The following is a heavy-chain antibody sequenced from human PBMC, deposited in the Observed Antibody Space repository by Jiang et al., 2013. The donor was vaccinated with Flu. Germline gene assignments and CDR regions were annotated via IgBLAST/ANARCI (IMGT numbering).Heavy chain of an antibody. V-gene: IGHV3-33*05. Sequence: GGVVQPGRSLRLSCTASGFTFINYGMHWVRQAPGKGLEWVAAISFDGTNIFYTDSVKGRFTISRDNSKNTLYLQMNSLRAEETAMYYCARDPVVPTTAGILYNWFDPWGQGTLVTVSS. J-gene: IGHJ5*02. CDR3: ARDPVVPTTAGILYNWFDP. D-gene: IGHD2-2*01. CDR1: GFTFINYG. CDR2: ISFDGTNI.